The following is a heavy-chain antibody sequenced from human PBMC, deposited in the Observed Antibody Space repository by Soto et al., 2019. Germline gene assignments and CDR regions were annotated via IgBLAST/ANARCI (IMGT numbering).Heavy chain of an antibody. CDR1: GDSVTSNY. V-gene: IGHV4-59*08. Sequence: SETLSLTCTVSGDSVTSNYWSWIRQPPGKGLEWIGYMYYSGSPNYNPSLKSRVTISVDTSKNQFSLRLSSVTAADAAVYYCARLYYYYMDVWGKGTTVTVSS. J-gene: IGHJ6*03. CDR2: MYYSGSP. CDR3: ARLYYYYMDV.